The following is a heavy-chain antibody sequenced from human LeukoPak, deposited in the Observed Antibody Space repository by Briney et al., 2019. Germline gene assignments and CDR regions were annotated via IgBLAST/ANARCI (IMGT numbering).Heavy chain of an antibody. CDR3: AKVGQHCGADCYSYNWFDP. Sequence: QPGGSLRLSCAASGLTFSTYAMSWVRQAPGKGLEWVSVVTNNGGSTYYADSMKGRFTLSRDNSKNTLYLQMNSLRDEDTAVYHCAKVGQHCGADCYSYNWFDPWGQGTLVTVSS. V-gene: IGHV3-23*01. CDR2: VTNNGGST. CDR1: GLTFSTYA. D-gene: IGHD2-21*02. J-gene: IGHJ5*02.